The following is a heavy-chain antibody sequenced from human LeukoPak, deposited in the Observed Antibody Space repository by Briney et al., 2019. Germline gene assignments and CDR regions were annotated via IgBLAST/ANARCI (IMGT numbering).Heavy chain of an antibody. Sequence: PSETLSLTCTVSGGSISSGGYYWSWIRQHPGKGLEWIGYIYYSGSTYYNPSLKGRVTISVDTSKNQFSLKLSSVTAADTAVYYCARLSGLRYFDWFRYFDLWGRGTLVTVSS. CDR3: ARLSGLRYFDWFRYFDL. CDR1: GGSISSGGYY. J-gene: IGHJ2*01. CDR2: IYYSGST. D-gene: IGHD3-9*01. V-gene: IGHV4-31*03.